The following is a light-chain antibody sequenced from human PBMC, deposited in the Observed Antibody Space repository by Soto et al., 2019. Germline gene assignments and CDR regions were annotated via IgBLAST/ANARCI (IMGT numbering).Light chain of an antibody. J-gene: IGKJ1*01. Sequence: EIVLTQSPGTLSLYPGERATLSCRASQSVSSSYLAWYQQKPGQAPRLLIYGASSRATGIPDRFSGSGSGTDFTLTISRLEPEDFAVYYCQQDGSSPQTFGQGTKVDI. V-gene: IGKV3-20*01. CDR2: GAS. CDR3: QQDGSSPQT. CDR1: QSVSSSY.